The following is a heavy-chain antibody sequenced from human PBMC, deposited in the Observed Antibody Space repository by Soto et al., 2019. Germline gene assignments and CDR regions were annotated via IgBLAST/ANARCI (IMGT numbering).Heavy chain of an antibody. CDR2: ISGSGGST. CDR1: GFTFSSYA. Sequence: EVQLLESGGGLVQPGGSLRLSCAASGFTFSSYAMSWVRQAPGKGLEWVSAISGSGGSTYYADSVKGRFTISRDNSKNTLYLQMNSLRAEDTAVYYCVKNHDYDILTGYYPYYYYYGMDVWGQGTTVTVSS. J-gene: IGHJ6*02. CDR3: VKNHDYDILTGYYPYYYYYGMDV. D-gene: IGHD3-9*01. V-gene: IGHV3-23*01.